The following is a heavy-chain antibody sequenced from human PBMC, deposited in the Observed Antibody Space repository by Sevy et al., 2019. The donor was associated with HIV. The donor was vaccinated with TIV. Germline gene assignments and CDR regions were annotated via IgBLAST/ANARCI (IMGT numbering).Heavy chain of an antibody. D-gene: IGHD3-10*01. CDR1: GGIFRSNA. V-gene: IGHV1-69*13. J-gene: IGHJ4*01. Sequence: ASVKVSCKASGGIFRSNAISWVRQAPGQGLEWMGGMMAVFGTTNYAQKFQGRVTVSADESRSTAYMELSSLRSEDTAVYYCARDKYYYVSGSFDYWGQGTQVTVSS. CDR2: MMAVFGTT. CDR3: ARDKYYYVSGSFDY.